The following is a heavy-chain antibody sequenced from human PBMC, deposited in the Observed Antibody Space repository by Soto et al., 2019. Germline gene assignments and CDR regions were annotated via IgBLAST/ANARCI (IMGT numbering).Heavy chain of an antibody. CDR3: ARGRYGYY. V-gene: IGHV1-18*01. J-gene: IGHJ4*02. CDR2: ISAHNGNT. Sequence: QVHLVQSGAEVKKPGASVKVSCKASSYTFTSYGIIWVRQAPGQGLEWMRWISAHNGNTDYAQKLQGRVIVTRDTSTSTAYMELRSLISDDTAVYYCARGRYGYYWGQGALVTVSS. D-gene: IGHD1-1*01. CDR1: SYTFTSYG.